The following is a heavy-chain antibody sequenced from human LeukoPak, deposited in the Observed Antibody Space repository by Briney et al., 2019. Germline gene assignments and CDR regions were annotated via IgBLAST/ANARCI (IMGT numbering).Heavy chain of an antibody. Sequence: PSQTLSLTCTVSGGSISSGSYYWSWIRQPAGKGLEWIGRIYTSGSTNYNPSLKSRVTISVDTSKNQFSLKLSSVTAADTAVYYCARGPHEWELLFPLYYYMDVWGKGTTVTVSS. D-gene: IGHD1-26*01. J-gene: IGHJ6*03. CDR2: IYTSGST. CDR1: GGSISSGSYY. CDR3: ARGPHEWELLFPLYYYMDV. V-gene: IGHV4-61*02.